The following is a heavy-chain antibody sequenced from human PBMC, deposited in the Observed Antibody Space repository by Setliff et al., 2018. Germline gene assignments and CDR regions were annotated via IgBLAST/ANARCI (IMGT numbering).Heavy chain of an antibody. CDR1: GASISTTYYY. Sequence: SETLSLTCSVSGASISTTYYYWDWIRQSPEKGLEWIGTIDQNGITYYNPSVKSRVTISVDKSKNQFSLSLRSVTAADTAVYYCATDGPVLNGDYISWGQGTLVTVS. CDR2: IDQNGIT. V-gene: IGHV4-39*07. J-gene: IGHJ5*02. D-gene: IGHD3-10*01. CDR3: ATDGPVLNGDYIS.